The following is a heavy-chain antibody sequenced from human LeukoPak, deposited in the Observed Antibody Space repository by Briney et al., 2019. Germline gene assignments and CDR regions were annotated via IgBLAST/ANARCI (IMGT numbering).Heavy chain of an antibody. CDR3: ARLPPLYSSGWYAADY. D-gene: IGHD6-19*01. J-gene: IGHJ4*02. CDR1: GFTFSSYN. Sequence: GRSLRPSCAASGFTFSSYNTNWVRQAPGKGLEWVSYISSSSSTLYYADSVKGRFTISRDNAKNSLYLQMNSLRAEDTAVYYCARLPPLYSSGWYAADYWGQGTLVTVSS. V-gene: IGHV3-48*01. CDR2: ISSSSSTL.